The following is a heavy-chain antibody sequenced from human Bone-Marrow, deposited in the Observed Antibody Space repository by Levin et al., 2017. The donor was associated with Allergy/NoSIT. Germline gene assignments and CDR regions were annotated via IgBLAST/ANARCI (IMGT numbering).Heavy chain of an antibody. J-gene: IGHJ4*02. CDR1: GFSLDDYA. CDR3: AKAMEASSLFDS. Sequence: LTGGSLRLSCVASGFSLDDYAMHWVRQAPGKGLEWVSLVSWDGGSTYYADSVKGRFSISRDNTKNSLYLHMNSLRPEDTALYYCAKAMEASSLFDSWGQGTLVTVSS. V-gene: IGHV3-43D*03. D-gene: IGHD6-6*01. CDR2: VSWDGGST.